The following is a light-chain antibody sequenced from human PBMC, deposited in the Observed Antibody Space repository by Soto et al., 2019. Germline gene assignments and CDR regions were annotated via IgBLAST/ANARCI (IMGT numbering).Light chain of an antibody. CDR2: DAS. J-gene: IGKJ2*01. Sequence: EIVLTQSPATLSLSPGERATLSCRASQSVSSYLAWYQHKPGQAPRLLIYDASNRATGSPARFSGSGSGTDFTLTISSLEPEDFEVYYCQQRINWPHTFGPGTKLEIK. CDR1: QSVSSY. CDR3: QQRINWPHT. V-gene: IGKV3-11*01.